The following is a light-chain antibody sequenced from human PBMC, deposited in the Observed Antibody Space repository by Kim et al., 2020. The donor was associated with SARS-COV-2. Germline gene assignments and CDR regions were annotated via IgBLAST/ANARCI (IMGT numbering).Light chain of an antibody. CDR3: SSWDSSINAWV. CDR2: TTN. Sequence: QTAALSGSGKRDNVGNNGAAWLQQHLGRPPRLLSYTTNNRPSGISERISASRSGDTASLTISGLQPEDEADYYCSSWDSSINAWVFGGGTQLTVL. CDR1: RDNVGNNG. J-gene: IGLJ2*01. V-gene: IGLV10-54*04.